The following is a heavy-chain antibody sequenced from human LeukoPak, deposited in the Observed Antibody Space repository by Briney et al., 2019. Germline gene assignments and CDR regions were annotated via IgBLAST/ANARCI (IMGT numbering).Heavy chain of an antibody. CDR1: GGSISSSSYY. CDR3: ARDGSPRIYYYYYMDV. J-gene: IGHJ6*03. V-gene: IGHV4-39*07. D-gene: IGHD2-2*01. CDR2: IYYSGST. Sequence: TSETLSLTCTVSGGSISSSSYYWGWIRQPPGKGLEWIGSIYYSGSTYYNPSLKSRVTISVDTSKNQFSLKLSSVTAADTAVYYCARDGSPRIYYYYYMDVWGKGTTVTVSS.